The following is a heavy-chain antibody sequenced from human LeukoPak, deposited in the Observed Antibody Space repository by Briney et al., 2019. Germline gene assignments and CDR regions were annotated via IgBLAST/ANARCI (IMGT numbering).Heavy chain of an antibody. Sequence: SETLSLTCAVYGGSFSGYYWSWIRQPPGKGLEWIGEINHSGSTNYNPSLKSRATISVDTSKNQFSLKLSSVTAADTAVYYCARGESYYDFWSGYYSPNPHFDYCGQGTQVTVSS. J-gene: IGHJ4*02. D-gene: IGHD3-3*01. CDR3: ARGESYYDFWSGYYSPNPHFDY. CDR2: INHSGST. V-gene: IGHV4-34*01. CDR1: GGSFSGYY.